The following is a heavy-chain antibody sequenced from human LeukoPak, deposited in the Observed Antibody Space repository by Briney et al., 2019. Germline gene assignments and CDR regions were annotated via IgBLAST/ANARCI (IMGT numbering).Heavy chain of an antibody. CDR2: ISGSGGST. CDR1: GFTFSSYA. V-gene: IGHV3-23*01. Sequence: PGGSLRLSCAASGFTFSSYAMSWVGQAPGKGLEWVAAISGSGGSTYYADSVEGRFTISRDNSKNTLYLQMNSLRAEDTAVYYCAKDEPKDIVVVPAARGVGWFDPWGQGTLVTVSS. CDR3: AKDEPKDIVVVPAARGVGWFDP. J-gene: IGHJ5*02. D-gene: IGHD2-2*01.